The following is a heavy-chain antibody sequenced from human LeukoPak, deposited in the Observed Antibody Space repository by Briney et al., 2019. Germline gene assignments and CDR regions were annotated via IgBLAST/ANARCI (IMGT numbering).Heavy chain of an antibody. Sequence: SETLSLTCAVYGGSISTYYWSWIRQPPGKGLEWIAEVNLGGSTNYNPSLKSRVTIPTDTSKNQFSLKMSSMTAADTAVYYCARGSRRGFDYWGQGSLVTVSS. CDR3: ARGSRRGFDY. CDR1: GGSISTYY. D-gene: IGHD3-10*01. J-gene: IGHJ4*02. V-gene: IGHV4-34*01. CDR2: VNLGGST.